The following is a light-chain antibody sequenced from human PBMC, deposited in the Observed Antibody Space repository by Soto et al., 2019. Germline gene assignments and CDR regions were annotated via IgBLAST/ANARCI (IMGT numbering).Light chain of an antibody. CDR1: QSLVFSDGNTY. CDR2: NVS. J-gene: IGKJ1*01. V-gene: IGKV2-30*01. CDR3: MQSTYWPGT. Sequence: DVVLTQSPLSLPVTLGQPASISCRSTQSLVFSDGNTYLNWFQQRPGQSPRRLIYNVSKRDSGVPDRFRGSGSGTDFTLEISRVETEDVGVYYCMQSTYWPGTFGQGTKVEIK.